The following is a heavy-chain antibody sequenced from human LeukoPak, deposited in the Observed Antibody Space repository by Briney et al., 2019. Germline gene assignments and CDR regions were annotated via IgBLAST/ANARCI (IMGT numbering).Heavy chain of an antibody. CDR3: ARSPAGANYYLDV. Sequence: GESLRLSCAASGFTFSTYTMNWVRQAPGKGLDWVASISSRPNYIYYADSVKGRFTISRDNAKNSLYLQMNSLRAEDTAVYYCARSPAGANYYLDVWGKGTTVTISS. D-gene: IGHD1-14*01. J-gene: IGHJ6*03. CDR2: ISSRPNYI. CDR1: GFTFSTYT. V-gene: IGHV3-21*01.